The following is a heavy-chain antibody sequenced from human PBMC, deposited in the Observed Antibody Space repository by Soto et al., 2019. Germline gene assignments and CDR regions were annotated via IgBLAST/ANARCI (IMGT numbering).Heavy chain of an antibody. D-gene: IGHD4-17*01. CDR3: AKDPNGDYVGGFEM. CDR1: GDSVSSNSAA. J-gene: IGHJ3*02. Sequence: SPPLSLTCAISGDSVSSNSAAWNWIRQSPSRGLEWLGRTYYRSKWYNDYAVSVKSRITINPDTSKNQFSLQMNSLRAEDTAVYYCAKDPNGDYVGGFEMWGQGTMVTVSS. CDR2: TYYRSKWYN. V-gene: IGHV6-1*01.